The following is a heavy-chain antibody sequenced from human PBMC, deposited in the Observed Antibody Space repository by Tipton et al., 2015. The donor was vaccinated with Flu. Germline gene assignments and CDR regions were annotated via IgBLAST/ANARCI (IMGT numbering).Heavy chain of an antibody. CDR3: ARGNVYANAYLDS. CDR2: VYNSGTT. J-gene: IGHJ4*02. Sequence: TLSLTCTVSDGSISYYYWSWIRQPPGKGLEWIGYVYNSGTTNSNPSLMSRLTISVDTFKNQFSLKLSSVTAADTTVYYCARGNVYANAYLDSWGRGTLVIVSS. D-gene: IGHD5/OR15-5a*01. V-gene: IGHV4-59*01. CDR1: DGSISYYY.